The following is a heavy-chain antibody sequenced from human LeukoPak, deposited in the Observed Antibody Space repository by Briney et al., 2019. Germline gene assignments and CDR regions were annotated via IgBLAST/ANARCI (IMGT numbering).Heavy chain of an antibody. CDR2: IYTGGGR. CDR1: GYTFTTYG. CDR3: ARGIDY. Sequence: GGTLRLSCVGSGYTFTTYGMSWVRQAPGKGLEWVSVIYTGGGRYYADSVRGRFTISRDTSKNMVFLQMNSLRVEDTAVYYCARGIDYWGRGTLVTVSS. J-gene: IGHJ4*02. V-gene: IGHV3-53*01.